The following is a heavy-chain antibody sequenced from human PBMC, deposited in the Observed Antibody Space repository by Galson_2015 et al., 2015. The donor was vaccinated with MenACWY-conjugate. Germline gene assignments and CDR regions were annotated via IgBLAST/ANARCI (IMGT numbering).Heavy chain of an antibody. D-gene: IGHD4-17*01. V-gene: IGHV1-24*01. CDR1: GYTLTDLS. J-gene: IGHJ3*02. Sequence: SVKVSCKVSGYTLTDLSMHWVRQAPGKGLEWMGGFDPEDGETIYAQKFQGRVTMTEDTSTDTAYMELSSLRSEDTAVYYCATWRWATVTRVDAFDIWGQGTMVTVSS. CDR2: FDPEDGET. CDR3: ATWRWATVTRVDAFDI.